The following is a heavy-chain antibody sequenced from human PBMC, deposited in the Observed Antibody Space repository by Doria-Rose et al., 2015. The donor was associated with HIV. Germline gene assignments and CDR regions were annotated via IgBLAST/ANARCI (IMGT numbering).Heavy chain of an antibody. V-gene: IGHV4-34*01. Sequence: QVQLQESGAGLVKPSETLSLTCAVFGGSFSGYYWSWIRQPPGKGLEWIGEINHSESTIDKPSIKIRVTISVDTSKNLFSLKLSSVTAADTAVYYCARGLLRGGWNDVDYYYGMDVWGQGTTVTVSS. J-gene: IGHJ6*02. CDR3: ARGLLRGGWNDVDYYYGMDV. CDR1: GGSFSGYY. CDR2: INHSEST. D-gene: IGHD1-1*01.